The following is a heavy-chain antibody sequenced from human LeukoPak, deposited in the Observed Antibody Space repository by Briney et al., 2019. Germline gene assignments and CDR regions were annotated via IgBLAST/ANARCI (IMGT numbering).Heavy chain of an antibody. J-gene: IGHJ4*02. V-gene: IGHV1-8*03. CDR2: MNPNSGDT. CDR1: GYTFIRYD. D-gene: IGHD6-13*01. Sequence: GASVTVSCTASGYTFIRYDINWVRQATGQGLEGMGWMNPNSGDTGFAQKFQGRVTITWNTSISTAYMELSSLTSKDTAVYYCARGPTYSSGWYYFDYWGQGTLVTVSS. CDR3: ARGPTYSSGWYYFDY.